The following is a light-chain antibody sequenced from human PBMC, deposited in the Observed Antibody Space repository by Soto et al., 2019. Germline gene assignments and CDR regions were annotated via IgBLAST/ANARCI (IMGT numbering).Light chain of an antibody. J-gene: IGLJ1*01. CDR3: ASYAGGNKV. V-gene: IGLV2-8*01. CDR1: SSDVGGYNF. Sequence: QSALTQPASVSGSPGQSITISCTGTSSDVGGYNFVSWYQQHPGKAPKLMIYEVTKRPSGVPDRFSGSKSGNTASLTVSGLLADDEADYYCASYAGGNKVFGTGTKLTVL. CDR2: EVT.